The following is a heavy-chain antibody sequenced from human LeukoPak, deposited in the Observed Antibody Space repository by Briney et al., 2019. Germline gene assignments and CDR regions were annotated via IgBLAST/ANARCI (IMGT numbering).Heavy chain of an antibody. J-gene: IGHJ4*02. CDR1: GFTFSSYG. D-gene: IGHD3-22*01. CDR2: ISYDGSNK. V-gene: IGHV3-30*18. CDR3: AKDHYYDSSGGFDY. Sequence: GGSLRLSCAASGFTFSSYGMHWVRQAPGKGLEWVAVISYDGSNKYYADSVKGRFTISRDNSKNTLYLQMNSLRAEDTAVYYCAKDHYYDSSGGFDYWGRGTLVTVSS.